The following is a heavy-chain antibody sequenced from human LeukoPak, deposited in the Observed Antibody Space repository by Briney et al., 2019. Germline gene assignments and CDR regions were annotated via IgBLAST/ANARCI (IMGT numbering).Heavy chain of an antibody. CDR2: IYSGGNT. CDR3: ARVGITMIVFDY. J-gene: IGHJ4*02. Sequence: AGGSLRLSCAASGFTVSSNYMSWVRQAPGKGLEWVSVIYSGGNTYYADSVKGRFTISRDNSKNTLYLQTNSLRAEDTAVYYCARVGITMIVFDYWGQGALVTVSS. D-gene: IGHD3-22*01. CDR1: GFTVSSNY. V-gene: IGHV3-66*01.